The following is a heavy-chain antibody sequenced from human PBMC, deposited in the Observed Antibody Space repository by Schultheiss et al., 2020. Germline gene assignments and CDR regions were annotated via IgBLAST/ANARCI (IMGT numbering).Heavy chain of an antibody. J-gene: IGHJ4*02. CDR3: ASDSSGYTFDY. V-gene: IGHV4-59*08. Sequence: SETLSLTCAVYGGSFSGSYWSWIRQPPGKGLEWIGYIYYSGSSYYNPSLKSLVTISADMSKNQFSLKLSSVTAADTAVYYCASDSSGYTFDYWGQGTLVTVSS. CDR1: GGSFSGSY. D-gene: IGHD3-22*01. CDR2: IYYSGSS.